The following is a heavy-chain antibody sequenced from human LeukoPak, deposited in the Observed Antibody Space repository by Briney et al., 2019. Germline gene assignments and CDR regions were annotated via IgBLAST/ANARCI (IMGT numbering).Heavy chain of an antibody. CDR1: GFTFSNAW. D-gene: IGHD2-21*02. Sequence: RSGGSLRLSCADSGFTFSNAWMNWVRQAPGKGLEWVGRIKSKTDGGTTDYAALVKGRFTISRDDSKNTLYLQMNSLKTEDTAVYYCTTAVTVTGAFDIWGQGTLVTVSS. V-gene: IGHV3-15*01. J-gene: IGHJ3*02. CDR3: TTAVTVTGAFDI. CDR2: IKSKTDGGTT.